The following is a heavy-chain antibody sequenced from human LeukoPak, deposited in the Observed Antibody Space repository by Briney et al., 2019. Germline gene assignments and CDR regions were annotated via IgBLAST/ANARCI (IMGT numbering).Heavy chain of an antibody. J-gene: IGHJ6*03. CDR1: GYTFTGYY. CDR2: INPNSGGT. V-gene: IGHV1-2*02. Sequence: ASVKVSCKASGYTFTGYYIHWVRQAPGQGLEWMGWINPNSGGTNYAQKFQGRVTMTRDTSISTAYMELSRLRSDDTAVYYCARGDYDFWSGYHEYYYYYMDVWGKGTTVTVSS. D-gene: IGHD3-3*01. CDR3: ARGDYDFWSGYHEYYYYYMDV.